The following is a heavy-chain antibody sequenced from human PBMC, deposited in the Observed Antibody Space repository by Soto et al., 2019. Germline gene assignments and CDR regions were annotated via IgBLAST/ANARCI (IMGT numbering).Heavy chain of an antibody. V-gene: IGHV4-34*01. CDR2: INHGGST. CDR3: ARVATRGPRSY. J-gene: IGHJ4*02. Sequence: SETLSLTCAVYGGSFSGYYWSWIRQPPGKGLEWIGEINHGGSTNYNPSLKSRVTISVDTSKNQFSLKLSSVTAADTAVYYCARVATRGPRSYWGQGTLVTVSS. CDR1: GGSFSGYY.